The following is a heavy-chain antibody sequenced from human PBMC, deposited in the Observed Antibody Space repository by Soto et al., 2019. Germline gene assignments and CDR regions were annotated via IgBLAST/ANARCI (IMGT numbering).Heavy chain of an antibody. D-gene: IGHD2-2*01. Sequence: EASVKVSFKASGYTFPGNYMHWVRQAPGQGLEWMALINPTSGGTNYAQKFQGRVTMTWDTSISTAYMELSRLRSDDTAIYYCARGYCSSSGCSHYFDYWGQGTLVTVSS. CDR1: GYTFPGNY. CDR2: INPTSGGT. CDR3: ARGYCSSSGCSHYFDY. V-gene: IGHV1-2*02. J-gene: IGHJ4*02.